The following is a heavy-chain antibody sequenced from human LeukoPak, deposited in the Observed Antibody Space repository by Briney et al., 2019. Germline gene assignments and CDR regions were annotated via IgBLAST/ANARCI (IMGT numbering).Heavy chain of an antibody. CDR1: GGSISSGSYY. Sequence: PSQTLSLTCTVSGGSISSGSYYWRWIRQPAGKGLEWIGRIYTSGSTNYNPSLKSRVTMSLDTSKNQFSLKLSSVTAADTAVYYCARLTGGHAFDIWGQGTMVTVSS. V-gene: IGHV4-61*02. CDR3: ARLTGGHAFDI. D-gene: IGHD7-27*01. CDR2: IYTSGST. J-gene: IGHJ3*02.